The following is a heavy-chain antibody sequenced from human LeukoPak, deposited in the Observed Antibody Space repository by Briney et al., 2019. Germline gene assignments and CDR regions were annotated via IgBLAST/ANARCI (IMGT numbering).Heavy chain of an antibody. V-gene: IGHV3-7*01. CDR2: IKQDGSEK. Sequence: PGGSLRLSCAASGFTLRSYWMSWVRQAPGKGLEWVANIKQDGSEKYYVDSVKGRFTISRDNAKNSLYLQMNSLRAEDTAVYYCARVMVVTPALNYWGQGTLVTVSS. J-gene: IGHJ4*02. CDR3: ARVMVVTPALNY. D-gene: IGHD4-23*01. CDR1: GFTLRSYW.